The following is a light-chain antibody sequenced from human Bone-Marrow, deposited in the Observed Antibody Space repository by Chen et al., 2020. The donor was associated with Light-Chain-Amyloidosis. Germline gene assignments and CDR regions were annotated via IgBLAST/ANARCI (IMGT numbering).Light chain of an antibody. CDR3: QVWDRSSDRPV. J-gene: IGLJ3*02. CDR2: DDR. CDR1: NIGSTS. Sequence: SYVLTQPSSVSVAPGQPAPIAWGGNNIGSTSVHWYQQTPGQAPLLVVYDDRDRPSGIPERLSGSNAGNTATLTISRVEAGDEADYYCQVWDRSSDRPVFGGGTKLPVL. V-gene: IGLV3-21*02.